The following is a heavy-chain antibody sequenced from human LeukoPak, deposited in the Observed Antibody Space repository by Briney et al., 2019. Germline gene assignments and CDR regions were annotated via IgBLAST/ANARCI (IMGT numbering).Heavy chain of an antibody. Sequence: QPGRSLRLSCAASGFTFCSYAMHWVRQAPGKGLEWVAVISYDGSNKYYADSVKGRFTISRDNSKNTLYLQMNSLRAEDTAVYYCARGSSSSHYYYGMDVWGQGTTVTVSS. CDR2: ISYDGSNK. CDR3: ARGSSSSHYYYGMDV. D-gene: IGHD6-6*01. CDR1: GFTFCSYA. J-gene: IGHJ6*02. V-gene: IGHV3-30-3*01.